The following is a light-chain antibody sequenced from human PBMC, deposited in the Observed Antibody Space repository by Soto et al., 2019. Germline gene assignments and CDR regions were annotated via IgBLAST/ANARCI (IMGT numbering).Light chain of an antibody. CDR2: IAS. Sequence: EIVLTQSPGTLSLSPGERATRSCRASQSVSSSYLAWYQQKPGQAPRLLIYIASSRATGIPDRFSGSGSGTDFTLTISRLEPEDFAVYYCQQYGSSPRTFGQGTKLEIK. J-gene: IGKJ2*01. CDR3: QQYGSSPRT. CDR1: QSVSSSY. V-gene: IGKV3-20*01.